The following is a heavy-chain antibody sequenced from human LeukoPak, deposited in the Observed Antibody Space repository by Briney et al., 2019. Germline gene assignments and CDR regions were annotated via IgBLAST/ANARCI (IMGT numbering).Heavy chain of an antibody. CDR3: AKDHYGSLYYFDY. J-gene: IGHJ4*02. CDR2: ISGSGGST. D-gene: IGHD2-15*01. V-gene: IGHV3-23*01. CDR1: GFTISSYA. Sequence: PGGSLRLSCAASGFTISSYAMSWVRQAPGKGLEWVSAISGSGGSTYYADSVKGRFTISRDNSKNTLYLQMNSLRAEDTAVYYCAKDHYGSLYYFDYWGQGTLVTVSS.